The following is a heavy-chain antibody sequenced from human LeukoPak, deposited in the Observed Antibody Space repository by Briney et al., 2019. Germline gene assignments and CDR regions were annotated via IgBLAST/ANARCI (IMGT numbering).Heavy chain of an antibody. Sequence: SETLSLTCTVSGVSISSYYWGWIRQPPGKGLERIAYIYYSGSTNYNPYLKSRVTMSVDMSKSQFSLKLSSVTAADAAVYYCARGLNIAARPAFDSWGQGTLVTVSS. CDR3: ARGLNIAARPAFDS. D-gene: IGHD6-6*01. CDR2: IYYSGST. V-gene: IGHV4-59*01. J-gene: IGHJ4*02. CDR1: GVSISSYY.